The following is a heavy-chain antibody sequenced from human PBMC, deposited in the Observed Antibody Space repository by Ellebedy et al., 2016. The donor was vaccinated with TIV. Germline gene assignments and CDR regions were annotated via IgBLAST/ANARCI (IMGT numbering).Heavy chain of an antibody. Sequence: PGGSLRLSCKGSGYSFTSYWIGWVRQMPGKGLEWMGIIYPGDSDTRYSPSFQGQVTISADKSISTAYLQWSSLKASDTAMYYCARLLGLPSSGSYSKNAFDIWGQGTMVTVSS. D-gene: IGHD1-26*01. J-gene: IGHJ3*02. CDR3: ARLLGLPSSGSYSKNAFDI. CDR2: IYPGDSDT. V-gene: IGHV5-51*01. CDR1: GYSFTSYW.